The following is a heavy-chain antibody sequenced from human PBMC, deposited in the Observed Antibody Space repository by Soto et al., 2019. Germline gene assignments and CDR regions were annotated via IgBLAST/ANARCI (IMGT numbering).Heavy chain of an antibody. CDR3: ARYIGSSGYYPNWFVP. Sequence: SETLSLTCTVSGGSISSGGYYWSWIRQHPGKGLEWIGYIYYSGSTYYNPSLKSRVTISVDTSKNQFSLKLSSVTAADTAVYYCARYIGSSGYYPNWFVPWGQGTLVTVSS. J-gene: IGHJ5*02. CDR2: IYYSGST. D-gene: IGHD3-22*01. V-gene: IGHV4-31*03. CDR1: GGSISSGGYY.